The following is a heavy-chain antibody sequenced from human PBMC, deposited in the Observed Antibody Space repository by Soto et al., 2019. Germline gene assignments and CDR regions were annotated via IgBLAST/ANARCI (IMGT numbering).Heavy chain of an antibody. D-gene: IGHD2-2*01. CDR1: GGSFSGYY. V-gene: IGHV4-34*01. J-gene: IGHJ4*02. Sequence: SETLPLTCAVYGGSFSGYYWSWIRQPPGKGLEWIGEINHSGSTNYNPSLKSRVTISVDTSKNQFSLKLSSVTAADTAVYYCARGMGSSTPPIDYWGQGTLVTVSS. CDR2: INHSGST. CDR3: ARGMGSSTPPIDY.